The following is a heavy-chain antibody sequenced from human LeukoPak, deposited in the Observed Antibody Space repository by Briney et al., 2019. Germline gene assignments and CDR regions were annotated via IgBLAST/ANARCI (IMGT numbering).Heavy chain of an antibody. CDR1: GFTFSSYW. CDR3: ARGGPVKSIYGPHWYDP. V-gene: IGHV3-74*01. Sequence: GGSLRLSCAATGFTFSSYWLHWVRQAPGKGLTWVSRINTDGSRINYADSVKGRFTSSRDNAKNTLYLQINSLRVEDTAVYFCARGGPVKSIYGPHWYDPWGQGTQVTVSS. D-gene: IGHD4-17*01. J-gene: IGHJ5*02. CDR2: INTDGSRI.